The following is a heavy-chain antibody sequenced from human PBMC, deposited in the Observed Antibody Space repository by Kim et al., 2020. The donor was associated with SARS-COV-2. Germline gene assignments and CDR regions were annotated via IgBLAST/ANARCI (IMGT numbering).Heavy chain of an antibody. D-gene: IGHD2-15*01. CDR1: GFTFSSYS. Sequence: GGSLRLSCAASGFTFSSYSMNWVRQAPGKGLEWVSSISSSSSYIYYADSVKGRFTISRDNAKNSLYLQMNSLRAEDTAVYYCARDGSGSGGSCYPRCAFDIWGQGTMVTVSS. CDR2: ISSSSSYI. CDR3: ARDGSGSGGSCYPRCAFDI. V-gene: IGHV3-21*01. J-gene: IGHJ3*02.